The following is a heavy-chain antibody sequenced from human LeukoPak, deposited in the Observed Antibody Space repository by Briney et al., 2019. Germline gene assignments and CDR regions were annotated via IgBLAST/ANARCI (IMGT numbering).Heavy chain of an antibody. CDR2: INHSGST. J-gene: IGHJ4*02. CDR1: GGSFSGYY. Sequence: SQTLSLTCAVYGGSFSGYYWSWIRQPPGKGLEWIGEINHSGSTNYNPSLKSRVTISVDTSKNQFSLKLSSVTAADTAVYYCAREGGGLARIGFDYWGQGTLVTVSS. D-gene: IGHD3-16*01. V-gene: IGHV4-34*01. CDR3: AREGGGLARIGFDY.